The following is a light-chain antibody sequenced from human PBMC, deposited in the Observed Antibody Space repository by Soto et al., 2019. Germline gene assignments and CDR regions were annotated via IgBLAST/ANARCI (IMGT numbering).Light chain of an antibody. CDR1: QSVFYSSNSKNY. CDR3: QQYYSTPFT. J-gene: IGKJ3*01. V-gene: IGKV4-1*01. Sequence: DIVMTQSPDSLAVSLGERATINCKSSQSVFYSSNSKNYLAWYQQKQGQPPKLLIYWASTRETGVPDRFSGSGSATDFTLTISSLRAEDVAVYYCQQYYSTPFTFGPGTKVEI. CDR2: WAS.